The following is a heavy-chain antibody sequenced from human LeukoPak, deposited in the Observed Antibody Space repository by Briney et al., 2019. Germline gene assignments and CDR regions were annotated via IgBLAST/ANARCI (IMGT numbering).Heavy chain of an antibody. CDR2: IFYSGST. D-gene: IGHD3-22*01. CDR3: ARVWSGNYYEDRGAFHI. V-gene: IGHV4-39*07. CDR1: GGSISTSGYY. J-gene: IGHJ3*02. Sequence: SETLSLTCTVSGGSISTSGYYWGWIRQPPGKGLEWIGNIFYSGSTYYNPSLKSRVTISVDTSKNQFSLKLSSVTAADTAVYFCARVWSGNYYEDRGAFHIWGQGTLVTVSS.